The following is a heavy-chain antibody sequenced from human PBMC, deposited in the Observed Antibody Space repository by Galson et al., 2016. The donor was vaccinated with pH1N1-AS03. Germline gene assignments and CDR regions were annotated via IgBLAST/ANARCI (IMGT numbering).Heavy chain of an antibody. Sequence: PALVKPTQTLTLTCSFSGFSLSTGGVHVAWIRQPPGKALEWLALIFWDGETRYRPSLTSRLTITKDTSKNEMVLTMTNMDPVDTATYYCARSTHVNEGLDFWGQGTLVTVSS. V-gene: IGHV2-5*02. D-gene: IGHD2-8*01. CDR2: IFWDGET. CDR1: GFSLSTGGVH. CDR3: ARSTHVNEGLDF. J-gene: IGHJ4*02.